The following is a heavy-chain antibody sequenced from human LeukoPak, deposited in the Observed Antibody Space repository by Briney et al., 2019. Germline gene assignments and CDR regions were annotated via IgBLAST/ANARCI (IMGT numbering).Heavy chain of an antibody. CDR2: ISSSGSTI. Sequence: PGGSLRLSCEASGFTFSDYYMSWVRQAPGKGLEWVSYISSSGSTIYYADSVKGRFTISRDNAKNSVYLQMNSLRAEDTAVYYCARDAPAGEKPEYFFDYWGQGTLVTVSS. CDR3: ARDAPAGEKPEYFFDY. V-gene: IGHV3-11*04. J-gene: IGHJ4*02. CDR1: GFTFSDYY.